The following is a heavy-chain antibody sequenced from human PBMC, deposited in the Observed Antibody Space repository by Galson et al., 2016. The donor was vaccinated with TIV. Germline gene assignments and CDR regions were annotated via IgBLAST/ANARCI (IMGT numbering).Heavy chain of an antibody. CDR1: GFTFGSYW. D-gene: IGHD3-16*01. V-gene: IGHV3-7*03. Sequence: SLRLSCAASGFTFGSYWMSWVRQAPEKGLEWVANIKQDGSEKYYVDSVKGRFTISRDNAKNSLYLQMNSLRAEDTAVYYCARDYAGWGQGTLVTVSS. J-gene: IGHJ4*02. CDR3: ARDYAG. CDR2: IKQDGSEK.